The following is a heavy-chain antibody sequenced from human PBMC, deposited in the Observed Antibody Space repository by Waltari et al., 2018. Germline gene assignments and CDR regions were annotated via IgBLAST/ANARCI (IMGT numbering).Heavy chain of an antibody. J-gene: IGHJ6*03. D-gene: IGHD3-10*01. CDR3: GRRTHYYGSGTYYYMDV. CDR2: NSPYNGNT. V-gene: IGHV1-18*01. Sequence: QVQLVQSGAEVKKPGASVKVSCKASGYGCSNYGISWVRQAPGQGLEWMGWNSPYNGNTDYAQELQGRVTLTTDRSTSTAYMELRSLRYDDTAVYYCGRRTHYYGSGTYYYMDVWGKGTTVTVSS. CDR1: GYGCSNYG.